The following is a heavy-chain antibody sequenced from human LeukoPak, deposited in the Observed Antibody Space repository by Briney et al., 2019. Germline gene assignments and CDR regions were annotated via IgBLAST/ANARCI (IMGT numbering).Heavy chain of an antibody. V-gene: IGHV3-7*01. CDR1: GFTFTNSW. D-gene: IGHD1-26*01. J-gene: IGHJ4*02. CDR3: ARDTDGSLDF. CDR2: IKQDGSTK. Sequence: GGSPRLSCAASGFTFTNSWMAWVRQAPGKGLEWVANIKQDGSTKHYADSLKGRFTISRDNPKNSLYLQMNSLRADDTAVYYCARDTDGSLDFWGQGILVTVAS.